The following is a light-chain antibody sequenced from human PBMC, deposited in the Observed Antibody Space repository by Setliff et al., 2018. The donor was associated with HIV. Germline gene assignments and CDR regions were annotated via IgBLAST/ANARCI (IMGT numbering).Light chain of an antibody. Sequence: QSVLTQPPSASGTPGQRVTISCSGSISNIGSNTINWYQRLPGTAPKLLIYSNFQRPSGVPDRFSASKSGTSASLAISGLQSDDEADYYCCSYTSSLTYVFGTGTKVTVL. CDR1: ISNIGSNT. V-gene: IGLV1-44*01. J-gene: IGLJ1*01. CDR2: SNF. CDR3: CSYTSSLTYV.